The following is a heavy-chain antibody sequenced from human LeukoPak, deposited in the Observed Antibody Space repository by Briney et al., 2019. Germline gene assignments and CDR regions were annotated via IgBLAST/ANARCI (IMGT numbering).Heavy chain of an antibody. CDR1: GYTLTELS. V-gene: IGHV1-24*01. Sequence: ASVKVSCRVSGYTLTELSMHWVRQAPGKGLEWMGGFDPEDGETIYAQRFQGRVTMTEDTSTDTAYMELSSLRSEDTAVYYCATDLTYYFDYWGQGTLVTVSS. J-gene: IGHJ4*02. CDR3: ATDLTYYFDY. CDR2: FDPEDGET. D-gene: IGHD3-9*01.